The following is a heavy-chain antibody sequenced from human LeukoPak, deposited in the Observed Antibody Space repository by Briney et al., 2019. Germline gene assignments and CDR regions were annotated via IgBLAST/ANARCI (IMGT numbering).Heavy chain of an antibody. CDR2: IYYSGST. V-gene: IGHV4-59*01. CDR3: ARWRNFLHAVDI. Sequence: SETLSHTCTVSGGSISSYYGSWIRQPPGKGLEWMWVIYYSGSTNYNPSLKSRVTISVDTSKKHFSLKLSSVTAADTAVYYCARWRNFLHAVDIWGHGTMVTVSS. J-gene: IGHJ3*02. D-gene: IGHD3-3*01. CDR1: GGSISSYY.